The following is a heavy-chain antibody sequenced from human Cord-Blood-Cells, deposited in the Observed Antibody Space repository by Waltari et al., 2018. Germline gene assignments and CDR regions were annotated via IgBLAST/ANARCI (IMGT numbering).Heavy chain of an antibody. D-gene: IGHD3-3*01. Sequence: EVPLVESGGGWVQPGGSLRLPCAASGFTFSIYAMHWCRKATGKGMGWVSAIGTAGDTYYPGSVKGRFTSSRENAKNSLYLQMYSLRAGDTAVYYCARRSGDAFDIWGQGTMVTVSS. CDR2: IGTAGDT. CDR3: ARRSGDAFDI. CDR1: GFTFSIYA. J-gene: IGHJ3*02. V-gene: IGHV3-13*01.